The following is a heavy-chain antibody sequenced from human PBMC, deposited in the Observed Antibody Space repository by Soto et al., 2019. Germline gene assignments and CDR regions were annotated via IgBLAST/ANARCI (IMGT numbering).Heavy chain of an antibody. D-gene: IGHD3-16*01. CDR1: GCTFSSYA. V-gene: IGHV1-69*06. Sequence: QVQLVQSGAEVKKPGSSVKVSCKASGCTFSSYAISWVRQAPGQGLEWMGGIIPIFGTANYAQKFQGGVTLTAGNPTSTAYREPGSLRSEDTAVYYCAEERGEGFAYWGQGTLVTVSS. J-gene: IGHJ4*02. CDR3: AEERGEGFAY. CDR2: IIPIFGTA.